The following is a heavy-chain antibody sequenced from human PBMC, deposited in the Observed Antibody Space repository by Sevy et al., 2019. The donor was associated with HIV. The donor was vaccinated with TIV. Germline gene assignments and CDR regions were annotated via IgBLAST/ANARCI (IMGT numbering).Heavy chain of an antibody. D-gene: IGHD6-19*01. CDR1: GGSITGSYW. CDR2: MYHMGTT. Sequence: SETLSLTCAVSGGSITGSYWWSWVRQPPGKGLEWLGDMYHMGTTNYNPSLKSRVTISVDKSKNQFSLKVNSITAADTAVYYCAAVAGTGILGYYFEYWGQGTQVTVSS. CDR3: AAVAGTGILGYYFEY. V-gene: IGHV4-4*02. J-gene: IGHJ4*02.